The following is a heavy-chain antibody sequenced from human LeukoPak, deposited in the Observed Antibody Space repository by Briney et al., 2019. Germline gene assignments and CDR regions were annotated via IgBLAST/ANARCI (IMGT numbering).Heavy chain of an antibody. J-gene: IGHJ4*02. V-gene: IGHV4-59*08. CDR1: GGSISSYY. D-gene: IGHD6-13*01. CDR3: ARHKGSSTWYPFDY. CDR2: MSKSGST. Sequence: SETLSLTCIVSGGSISSYYGSWIRQPPGKGLEWIGYMSKSGSTNYNPSLQSRVTILVDTSKNQFSLKLSSATAADTAVYYCARHKGSSTWYPFDYWGQGTLVTVSS.